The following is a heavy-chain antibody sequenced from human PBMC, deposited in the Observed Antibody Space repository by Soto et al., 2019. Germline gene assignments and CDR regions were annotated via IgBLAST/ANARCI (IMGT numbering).Heavy chain of an antibody. CDR1: GGTFSSYA. CDR2: IIPIFGTA. J-gene: IGHJ3*02. CDR3: ARDVRYDFWSGPHDAFDI. V-gene: IGHV1-69*01. Sequence: QVQLVQSGAEVKKPGSSVKVSCKASGGTFSSYAISWVRQAPGQGLEWMGGIIPIFGTANYVQKFQGRVTITADESTSTAYMELSSLRSEDTAVYYCARDVRYDFWSGPHDAFDIWGQGTMVTVSS. D-gene: IGHD3-3*01.